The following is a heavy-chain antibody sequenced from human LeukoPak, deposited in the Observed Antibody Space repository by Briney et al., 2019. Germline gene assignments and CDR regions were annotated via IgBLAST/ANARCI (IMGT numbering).Heavy chain of an antibody. CDR2: IWYDGTNK. J-gene: IGHJ4*02. CDR3: ARDQRGFSYSEYYFDY. D-gene: IGHD5-18*01. V-gene: IGHV3-33*01. Sequence: GGSLRLSCAASGFSSSSYGMHWVRQAPGKGLEWVAVIWYDGTNKYYADSVKGRFTISRDNSKNTLYLQMNSLRAEDTAVYYCARDQRGFSYSEYYFDYWGQGTLVTVSS. CDR1: GFSSSSYG.